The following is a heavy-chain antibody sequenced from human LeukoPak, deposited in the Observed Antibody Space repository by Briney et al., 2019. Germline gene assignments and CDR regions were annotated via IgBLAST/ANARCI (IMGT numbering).Heavy chain of an antibody. CDR3: ARDPGFSSFDY. Sequence: GGSLRLSCAVSGFTFSDYWVTWVRQTPGKGLEFVANINRDGSVKNYVDSVKGRFTIPRDNAKNSLYLQMTSLRVDDTAIYYCARDPGFSSFDYWGQGTLVTVSS. V-gene: IGHV3-7*01. D-gene: IGHD3-3*02. J-gene: IGHJ4*02. CDR1: GFTFSDYW. CDR2: INRDGSVK.